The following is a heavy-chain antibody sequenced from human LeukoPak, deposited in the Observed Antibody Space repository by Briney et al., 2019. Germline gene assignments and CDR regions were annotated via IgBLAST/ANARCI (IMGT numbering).Heavy chain of an antibody. D-gene: IGHD5-12*01. Sequence: ASVKVSRKVSGYALTELSMHWVRQAPGKGLEWMGGFDPEDGETIYAQKFQGRVTMTEDTSTDTAYMELSSPRSEDTAVYYCATSAGGLPYYYGMDVWGQGTTVTVSS. V-gene: IGHV1-24*01. J-gene: IGHJ6*02. CDR2: FDPEDGET. CDR3: ATSAGGLPYYYGMDV. CDR1: GYALTELS.